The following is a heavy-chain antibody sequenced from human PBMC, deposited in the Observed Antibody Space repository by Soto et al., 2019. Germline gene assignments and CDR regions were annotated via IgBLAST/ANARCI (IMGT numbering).Heavy chain of an antibody. CDR1: GYTFTSYY. J-gene: IGHJ5*01. CDR3: ARDANGFDS. V-gene: IGHV1-46*01. Sequence: QVHLVQSGAEVKKPGASVKVSCKASGYTFTSYYLHWVRQAPGQGLEWMGLISPSGDSATYAQKFQGRVTMTRDTSTSTVYMELSSLRFDDTAVYYCARDANGFDSWGQGTLVTASS. CDR2: ISPSGDSA.